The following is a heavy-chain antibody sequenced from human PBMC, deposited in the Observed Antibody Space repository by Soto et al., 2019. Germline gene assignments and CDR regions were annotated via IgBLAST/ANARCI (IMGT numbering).Heavy chain of an antibody. V-gene: IGHV4-31*03. CDR1: GGSVNNANYF. CDR3: VGDADYGGSRGGMDL. J-gene: IGHJ6*02. CDR2: IYYSGST. Sequence: QVRLEESGPGLVKPSETLSLICSVSGGSVNNANYFWNWIRHHPENGLEWMGYIYYSGSTRYNPSFTTRATLSIDTAKNHFSLGLNSVRVAATAVYLCVGDADYGGSRGGMDLWGRGTTVTVSS. D-gene: IGHD4-17*01.